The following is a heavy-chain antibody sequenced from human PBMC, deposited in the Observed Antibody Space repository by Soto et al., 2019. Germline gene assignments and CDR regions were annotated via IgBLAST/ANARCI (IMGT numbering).Heavy chain of an antibody. Sequence: GGSLRLSCAASGFTLSSNWMYWVRQAPGKGLVWVSSISSSSSYIYYADSVKGRFTISRGNAKNSLYLQMNSLRAEDTAVYYCARVEMATIRAYYFDYWGQGTL. D-gene: IGHD5-12*01. V-gene: IGHV3-21*01. CDR3: ARVEMATIRAYYFDY. J-gene: IGHJ4*02. CDR2: ISSSSSYI. CDR1: GFTLSSNW.